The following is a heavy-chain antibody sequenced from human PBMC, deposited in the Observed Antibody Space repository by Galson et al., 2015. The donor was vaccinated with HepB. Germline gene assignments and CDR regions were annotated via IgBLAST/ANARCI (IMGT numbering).Heavy chain of an antibody. D-gene: IGHD5-18*01. V-gene: IGHV3-48*02. Sequence: SLRLSCAASGFTFSSSIMNWVRQAPGKGLEWVPYISISSSTIYYADSVKGRFTISRDNAKNSLYLQMNSLRDDDTAVYYCATVRGYSYGYDYWGQGTLVTVSS. CDR2: ISISSSTI. J-gene: IGHJ4*02. CDR3: ATVRGYSYGYDY. CDR1: GFTFSSSI.